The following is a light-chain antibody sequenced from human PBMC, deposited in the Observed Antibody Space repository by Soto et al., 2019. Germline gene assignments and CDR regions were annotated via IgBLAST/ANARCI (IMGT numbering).Light chain of an antibody. Sequence: SALTQPASGPGSPRQSNALSCTRTSSDIGGYNYVSWYQQHPGKAPNRMIYEVSDRPPGVSNRFSGSKSCNTPSLTISGLQAEDEADYYCSSYTSSSTYVFGTGAKVTGL. CDR1: SSDIGGYNY. CDR2: EVS. J-gene: IGLJ1*01. V-gene: IGLV2-14*01. CDR3: SSYTSSSTYV.